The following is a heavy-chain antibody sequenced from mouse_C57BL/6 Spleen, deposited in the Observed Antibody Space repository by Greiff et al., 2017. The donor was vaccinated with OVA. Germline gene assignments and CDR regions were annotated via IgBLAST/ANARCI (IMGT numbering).Heavy chain of an antibody. CDR1: GYSITSGYY. J-gene: IGHJ2*01. V-gene: IGHV3-6*01. CDR3: ARGLRSFYFDY. D-gene: IGHD1-1*01. CDR2: ISYDGSN. Sequence: ESGPGLVKPSQSLSLTCSVTGYSITSGYYWNWIRQFPGNKLEWMGYISYDGSNNYNPSLKNRISITRDTSKNQFFLKLNSVTTEDTATYYCARGLRSFYFDYWGQGTTLTVSS.